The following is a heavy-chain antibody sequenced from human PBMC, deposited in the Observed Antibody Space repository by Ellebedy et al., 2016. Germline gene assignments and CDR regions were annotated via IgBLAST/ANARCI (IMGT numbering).Heavy chain of an antibody. CDR2: IYRTGTT. V-gene: IGHV3-53*01. CDR1: GFTVSSNY. Sequence: GESLKISCAVSGFTVSSNYMSWVRQAPGKGLEWVAIIYRTGTTFYPDSAKGRFTISRDNSKNTLYLQMNSLRVEDTATYYCAGDSRGITAAGTSLHYWGQGTLVTVSS. CDR3: AGDSRGITAAGTSLHY. D-gene: IGHD6-13*01. J-gene: IGHJ4*02.